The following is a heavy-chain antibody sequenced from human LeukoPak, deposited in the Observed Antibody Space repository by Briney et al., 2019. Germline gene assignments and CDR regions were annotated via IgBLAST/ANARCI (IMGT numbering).Heavy chain of an antibody. CDR2: IYYTGNT. J-gene: IGHJ4*02. CDR3: ARQTGSGLFILP. Sequence: SETLSLTCTVSGVSISSSYSYWGWICQPPGMGLEWIGSIYYTGNTYYNASLKSQVSISIDTSENQFSLKLTSVTAADTAVYYCARQTGSGLFILPGGQGTLVTVSS. V-gene: IGHV4-39*01. CDR1: GVSISSSYSY. D-gene: IGHD3/OR15-3a*01.